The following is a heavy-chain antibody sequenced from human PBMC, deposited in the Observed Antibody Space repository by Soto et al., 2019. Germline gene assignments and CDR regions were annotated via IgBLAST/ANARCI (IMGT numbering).Heavy chain of an antibody. J-gene: IGHJ4*02. Sequence: EVQLVESGGGLVQPGGSLRLSCAASGFTFSDHYMDWVRQAPGRGLEWVGRIRNKDHSYTTEYAASVKGRFSISRDDSKSSLYLQLSSPKGEDTAVYFCARGGSSSYYAGFDCWGQGALVTVS. CDR2: IRNKDHSYTT. D-gene: IGHD3-22*01. CDR3: ARGGSSSYYAGFDC. CDR1: GFTFSDHY. V-gene: IGHV3-72*01.